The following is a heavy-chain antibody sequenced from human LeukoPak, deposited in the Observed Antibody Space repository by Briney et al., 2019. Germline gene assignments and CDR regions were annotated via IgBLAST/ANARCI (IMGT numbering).Heavy chain of an antibody. CDR2: INHSGST. J-gene: IGHJ4*02. CDR1: GGSISSGGYY. D-gene: IGHD3-3*01. V-gene: IGHV4-39*07. CDR3: ARNDFWSGYHLDY. Sequence: SETLSLTCTVSGGSISSGGYYWSWIRQPPGKGLEWIGEINHSGSTNYNPSLKSRVTISVDTSKNQFSLKLSSVTAADTAVYYCARNDFWSGYHLDYWGQGTLVTVSS.